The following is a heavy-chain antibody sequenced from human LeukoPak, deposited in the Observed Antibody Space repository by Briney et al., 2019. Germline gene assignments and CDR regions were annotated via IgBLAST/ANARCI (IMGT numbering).Heavy chain of an antibody. Sequence: PGGSLRLSCAASGFTFSSYWMHWVRQAPGKGLVWVSRVISDGTITSYAESVKGRFTISRDNAKKTVYLQMNSLRAEDTAVYYCARGGSGYCSAGSCYPFDFWGQGTLVTVSS. CDR1: GFTFSSYW. V-gene: IGHV3-74*01. J-gene: IGHJ4*02. D-gene: IGHD2-15*01. CDR3: ARGGSGYCSAGSCYPFDF. CDR2: VISDGTIT.